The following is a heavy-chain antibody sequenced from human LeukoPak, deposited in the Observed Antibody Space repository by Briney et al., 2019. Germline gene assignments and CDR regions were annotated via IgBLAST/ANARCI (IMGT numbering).Heavy chain of an antibody. Sequence: GGSLRLSCAASGFTFSSYAMHWVRQAPGKGLEWVAVISYDGSNKYYADSVKGRFTISRDNSKNTLYLQMNSLRAADTAVYYCARVSGYDWESFYDYWGQGTLVTVSS. D-gene: IGHD5-12*01. CDR1: GFTFSSYA. V-gene: IGHV3-30*04. CDR3: ARVSGYDWESFYDY. J-gene: IGHJ4*02. CDR2: ISYDGSNK.